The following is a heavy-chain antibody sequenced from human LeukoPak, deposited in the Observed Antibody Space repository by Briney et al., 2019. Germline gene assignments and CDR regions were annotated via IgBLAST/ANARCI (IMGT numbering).Heavy chain of an antibody. J-gene: IGHJ4*02. D-gene: IGHD5-12*01. CDR1: GGSISSGSYY. Sequence: PSETLSLTCTVSGGSISSGSYYWSWIRQPAGKGLEWIGRIYTSGSTNYNPSLKSRVTISVDTSKNQFSLKLSSVTAADTAVYYCARRRWLPPDYWGQGTLVTVSS. CDR3: ARRRWLPPDY. V-gene: IGHV4-61*02. CDR2: IYTSGST.